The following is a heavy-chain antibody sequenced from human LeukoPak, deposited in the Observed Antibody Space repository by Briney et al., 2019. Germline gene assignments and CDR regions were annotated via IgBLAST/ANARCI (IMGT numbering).Heavy chain of an antibody. V-gene: IGHV5-51*01. Sequence: WVXQMXGKXXEWMGIIYPGDSDTRYSPSFQGQVTISADKSISTAYLQWSSLKASDTAMYYCARRTGDGSGSSHDYWGQGTLVTVSS. CDR2: IYPGDSDT. CDR3: ARRTGDGSGSSHDY. D-gene: IGHD3-10*01. J-gene: IGHJ4*02.